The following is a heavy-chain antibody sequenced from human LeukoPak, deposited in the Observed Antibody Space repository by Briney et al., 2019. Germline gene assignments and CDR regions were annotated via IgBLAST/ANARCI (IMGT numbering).Heavy chain of an antibody. CDR3: ASGPRWVGAHSAHSFDI. V-gene: IGHV3-7*01. J-gene: IGHJ3*02. CDR1: GFSFSSYW. Sequence: PGGSLRLSCLDSGFSFSSYWMSWVRQAPGKGLEWVANIKQDGSDKYYVDSVKGRFTISRDNAKNSLYLQMNSLRAEDTAVYFCASGPRWVGAHSAHSFDIWGQGTMVTVSS. D-gene: IGHD1-26*01. CDR2: IKQDGSDK.